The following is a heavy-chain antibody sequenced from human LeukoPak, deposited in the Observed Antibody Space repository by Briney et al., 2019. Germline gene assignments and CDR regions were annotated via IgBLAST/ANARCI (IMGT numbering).Heavy chain of an antibody. CDR2: IYTSGST. J-gene: IGHJ4*02. CDR1: GGSISSGSYY. V-gene: IGHV4-61*02. CDR3: ASSKTYYYDSSGSFVDY. Sequence: SETLSLTCTVSGGSISSGSYYWSWIRQPAGKGLEWIGRIYTSGSTNYNPSLKSRVTISVDTSKNQFSLKLSSVTAADTAVHSCASSKTYYYDSSGSFVDYWGQGALVTVSS. D-gene: IGHD3-22*01.